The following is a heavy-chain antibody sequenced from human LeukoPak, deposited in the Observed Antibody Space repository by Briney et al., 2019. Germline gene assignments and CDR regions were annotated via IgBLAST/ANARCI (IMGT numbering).Heavy chain of an antibody. V-gene: IGHV3-15*01. D-gene: IGHD3-3*01. CDR3: ITGDYDFWSGFYSPNHYFDY. J-gene: IGHJ4*02. CDR1: GFTFSSYA. Sequence: GGSLRLSCAASGFTFSSYAMSWVRQAPGKGLEWVGRIKGKTAAGAPDYVASVKGRFTISRDDSKNTLFLQMNSLKTEDTAVYYCITGDYDFWSGFYSPNHYFDYWGQGTLVTVSS. CDR2: IKGKTAAGAP.